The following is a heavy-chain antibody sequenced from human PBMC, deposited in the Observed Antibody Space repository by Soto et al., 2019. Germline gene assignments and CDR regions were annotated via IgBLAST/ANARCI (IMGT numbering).Heavy chain of an antibody. Sequence: PSETLSLTCTVSGGSVRSGSYYWSWIRRPPGKGLEWIGYIYYSGSTNYNPSLKSRVTISVDTSNNQFSLKLSSVTAAGTAVYYCARIVVVTAMPYYYFDYWGQGTLVTVSS. J-gene: IGHJ4*02. V-gene: IGHV4-61*01. CDR3: ARIVVVTAMPYYYFDY. CDR2: IYYSGST. D-gene: IGHD2-21*02. CDR1: GGSVRSGSYY.